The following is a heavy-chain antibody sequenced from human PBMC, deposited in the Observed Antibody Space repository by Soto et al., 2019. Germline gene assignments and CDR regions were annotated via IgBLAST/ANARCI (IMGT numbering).Heavy chain of an antibody. CDR3: TTSSIVGATPSHYYYYYYMDV. Sequence: GGSLRLSCVASGFTFSGSAMHWVRQASGKGLEWVGRIRSKANSYATAYAASVKGRFTISRDDSKNTAYLQMNSLKTEDTAVYYCTTSSIVGATPSHYYYYYYMDVWGKGTTVTVSS. CDR2: IRSKANSYAT. J-gene: IGHJ6*03. V-gene: IGHV3-73*01. D-gene: IGHD1-26*01. CDR1: GFTFSGSA.